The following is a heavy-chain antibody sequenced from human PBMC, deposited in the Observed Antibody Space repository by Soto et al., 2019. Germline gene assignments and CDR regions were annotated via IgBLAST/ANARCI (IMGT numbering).Heavy chain of an antibody. CDR1: GFIFNDAW. Sequence: EIRLEESGGGLVKPGGSLRLSCAASGFIFNDAWLSWVLQAPGQGLEWVGRIKTKADVETTDYAAPVKGRSSISRDDSTNTLVLQMNSLKTEDTAVYFCTTDSGRFGDLGQGALVTVSS. CDR2: IKTKADVETT. J-gene: IGHJ4*02. V-gene: IGHV3-15*01. CDR3: TTDSGRFGD. D-gene: IGHD1-1*01.